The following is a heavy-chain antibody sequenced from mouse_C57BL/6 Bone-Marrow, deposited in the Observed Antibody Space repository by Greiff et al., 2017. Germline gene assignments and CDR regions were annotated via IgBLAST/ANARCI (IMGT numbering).Heavy chain of an antibody. Sequence: VQVVESGAELVRPGASVKLSCKASGYTFTDYYINWVKQRPGQGLEWIARIYPGSGNTYYNEKFKGKATLTAEKSSSTAYMQLSSLTSEDSAVYFCARNYGRDDYWGQGTTLTVSS. CDR2: IYPGSGNT. CDR1: GYTFTDYY. V-gene: IGHV1-76*01. CDR3: ARNYGRDDY. J-gene: IGHJ2*01. D-gene: IGHD1-1*01.